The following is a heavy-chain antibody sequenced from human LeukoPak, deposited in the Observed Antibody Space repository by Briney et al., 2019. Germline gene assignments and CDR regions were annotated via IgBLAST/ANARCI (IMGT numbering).Heavy chain of an antibody. Sequence: AVSLELSCATSGFSFTDYPLNWVRQATSEGVDLFSTKRTTDGGDKYVYYGDSEQGRVTISRDDHKNTLYLHMHSLRDDNTAVYYSPPDQRYAFHYWGQGILVTVSS. D-gene: IGHD3-9*01. CDR3: PPDQRYAFHY. V-gene: IGHV3-21*06. J-gene: IGHJ4*02. CDR2: KRTTDGGDKYV. CDR1: GFSFTDYP.